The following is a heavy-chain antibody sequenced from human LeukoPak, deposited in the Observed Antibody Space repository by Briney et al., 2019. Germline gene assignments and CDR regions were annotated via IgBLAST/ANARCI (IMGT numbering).Heavy chain of an antibody. CDR2: MNPKSGNS. CDR3: ARDLYGSGSYLDY. CDR1: GYTFTTYD. V-gene: IGHV1-8*01. J-gene: IGHJ4*02. Sequence: ASVKVSCKASGYTFTTYDINWVRQAPGQGLEWMGWMNPKSGNSGFAQKFQGRVTMTWRTSVSTAYMELASLTSEDTAVYYCARDLYGSGSYLDYWGQGTLVTVSS. D-gene: IGHD3-10*01.